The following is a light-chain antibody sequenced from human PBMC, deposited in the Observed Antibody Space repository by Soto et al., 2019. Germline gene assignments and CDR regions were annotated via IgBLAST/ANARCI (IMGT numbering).Light chain of an antibody. CDR1: QSISSSY. CDR3: QQYGTSEII. Sequence: EIVLTQSPGTLSLSPGKRATLSCRASQSISSSYLAWYQQRPGQAPRLLIYDTSSRASGIPDRFSGSGSGTDFTLTISRLETEDFAVFYCQQYGTSEIIFGQGTRLEI. J-gene: IGKJ5*01. CDR2: DTS. V-gene: IGKV3-20*01.